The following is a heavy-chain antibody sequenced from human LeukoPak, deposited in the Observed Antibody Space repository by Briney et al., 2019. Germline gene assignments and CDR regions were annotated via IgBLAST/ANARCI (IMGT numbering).Heavy chain of an antibody. CDR1: GGSFSDYY. J-gene: IGHJ4*02. CDR2: INHSGST. V-gene: IGHV4-34*01. D-gene: IGHD1-26*01. Sequence: SETLSLTCAVYGGSFSDYYWSWIRQPPGKGLEWIGEINHSGSTNYNPSLKSRVTISLDTSKNQFSLKLSSVTAADTAVYYCARVLVGATRRFDYWGQGTLVTVSS. CDR3: ARVLVGATRRFDY.